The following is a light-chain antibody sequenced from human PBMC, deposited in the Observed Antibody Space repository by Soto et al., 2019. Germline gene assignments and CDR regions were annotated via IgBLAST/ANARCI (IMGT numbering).Light chain of an antibody. Sequence: EIVLTQSPGTLSLSPGERATLSCRASQSVSSSYLAWYQQKPGQAPRLLIYGASSRATGIPDRFSGSGSGTDFTLTISRLEPEDFAVSYCQQYGSPWTFGQGTKVEIK. CDR2: GAS. CDR1: QSVSSSY. J-gene: IGKJ1*01. V-gene: IGKV3-20*01. CDR3: QQYGSPWT.